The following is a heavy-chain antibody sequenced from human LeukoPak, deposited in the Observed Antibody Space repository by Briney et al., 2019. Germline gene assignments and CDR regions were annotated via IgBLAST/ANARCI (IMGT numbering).Heavy chain of an antibody. D-gene: IGHD6-13*01. CDR3: ARTEQQLVPSAFDI. Sequence: GGSLRLSCAASGFTFSSYAMHWVRQAPGKGLEWVAVISYDGSNKYYADSVKGRFTISRDNSKNTLYLQMNSLRAEDTAVYYCARTEQQLVPSAFDIWGQGTMVTVSS. CDR2: ISYDGSNK. V-gene: IGHV3-30-3*01. J-gene: IGHJ3*02. CDR1: GFTFSSYA.